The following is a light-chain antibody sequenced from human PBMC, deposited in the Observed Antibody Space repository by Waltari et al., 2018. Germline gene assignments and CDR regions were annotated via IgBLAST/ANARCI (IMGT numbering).Light chain of an antibody. V-gene: IGKV3-20*01. CDR1: QSVRSPY. CDR3: QQYSSSPLT. CDR2: GVF. J-gene: IGKJ4*01. Sequence: ELVLTQSPATLSLSPGETATLPCRASQSVRSPYLAWYQQKPGQPPRLLIYGVFSRAAGIPDRFSGSGSGTDFTLTINRLEPEDFAVYSCQQYSSSPLTFGEGTKVEI.